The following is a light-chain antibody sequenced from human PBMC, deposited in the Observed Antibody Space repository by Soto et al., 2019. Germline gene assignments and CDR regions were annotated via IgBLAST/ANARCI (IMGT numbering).Light chain of an antibody. J-gene: IGLJ3*02. CDR2: DNY. Sequence: QSVLTQPPSVSAAPGQKVTISCSGSSSNIGKNYVSWYQQVPGAAPKLLIYDNYKRPSGIPDRFSGSKSGTSATLDITGLQTGDEADYYCGTWDSSLSAGVFGGGTKVTVL. V-gene: IGLV1-51*01. CDR1: SSNIGKNY. CDR3: GTWDSSLSAGV.